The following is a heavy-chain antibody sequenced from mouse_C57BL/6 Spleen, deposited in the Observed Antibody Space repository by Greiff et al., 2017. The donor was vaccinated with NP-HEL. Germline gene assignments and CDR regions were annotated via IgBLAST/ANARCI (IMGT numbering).Heavy chain of an antibody. Sequence: QVQLQQPGAELVRPGSSVKLSCKASGYTFTSYWMHWVKQRPIQGLEWIGNIDPSDSETPYNQKFKDKATLTVDKSSSTAYMQLSSLTSENSAVYYCARKGRGDYYAMDYWGQGTSVTVSS. CDR2: IDPSDSET. J-gene: IGHJ4*01. V-gene: IGHV1-52*01. D-gene: IGHD3-1*01. CDR3: ARKGRGDYYAMDY. CDR1: GYTFTSYW.